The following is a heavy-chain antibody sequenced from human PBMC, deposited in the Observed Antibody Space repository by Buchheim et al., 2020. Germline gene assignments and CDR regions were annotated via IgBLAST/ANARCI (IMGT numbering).Heavy chain of an antibody. Sequence: QVQLVESGGGLVKPGGSLRLSCAASGFTFSDYYMSWIRQAPGKGLEWVSYISSSSSYTNYADSVKGRFTISRDNAKNSLYLQMNSLRAEDTAVYYCASCKAAGYYDSSGYYYGNCAFDIWGQGT. CDR2: ISSSSSYT. D-gene: IGHD3-22*01. V-gene: IGHV3-11*06. CDR3: ASCKAAGYYDSSGYYYGNCAFDI. CDR1: GFTFSDYY. J-gene: IGHJ3*02.